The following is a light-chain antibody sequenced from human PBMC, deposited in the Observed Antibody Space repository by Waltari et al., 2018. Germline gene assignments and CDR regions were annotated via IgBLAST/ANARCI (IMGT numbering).Light chain of an antibody. J-gene: IGLJ1*01. CDR3: SSYTTIASYV. Sequence: QSALTQTASGSASPGQSIAISCTGTSSDVGAYEYISWYQQHPGKVPILIIYAVNNRPAVFSDRCLGSYVDSTASLPIPCLQPWYEADYYCSSYTTIASYVFGTGTKVTVL. V-gene: IGLV2-14*03. CDR1: SSDVGAYEY. CDR2: AVN.